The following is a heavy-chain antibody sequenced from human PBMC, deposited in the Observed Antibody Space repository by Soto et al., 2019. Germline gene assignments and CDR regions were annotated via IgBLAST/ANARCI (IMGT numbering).Heavy chain of an antibody. D-gene: IGHD2-8*01. CDR3: TSDIPGAATNVGFDY. Sequence: EVQLVESGGGLVNPAGSLRLSCAASVFTFSNAWMNWVRQAPGQGLEWVARFKSRGDGGTTDYAAPVKGRFTISSDASKITLCRLMDSLKIEDTGLDFCTSDIPGAATNVGFDYWGQGILVTVSS. J-gene: IGHJ4*02. CDR2: FKSRGDGGTT. CDR1: VFTFSNAW. V-gene: IGHV3-15*07.